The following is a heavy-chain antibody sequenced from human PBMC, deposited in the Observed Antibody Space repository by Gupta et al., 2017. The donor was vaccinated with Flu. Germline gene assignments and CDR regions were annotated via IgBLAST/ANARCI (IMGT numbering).Heavy chain of an antibody. D-gene: IGHD1-7*01. J-gene: IGHJ6*02. V-gene: IGHV3-30*18. CDR3: AKDWRWNYNNYGMNV. CDR1: YV. CDR2: ISHDGSTR. Sequence: YVIHWVRQAPGKGLEWVASISHDGSTRNYADSVQGRFTISRDNSEGRLYLQMSSLRIEDTAVYYCAKDWRWNYNNYGMNVWGQGTTVTVSS.